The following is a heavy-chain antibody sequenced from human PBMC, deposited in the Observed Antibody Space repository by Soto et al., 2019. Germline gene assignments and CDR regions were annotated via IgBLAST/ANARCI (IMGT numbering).Heavy chain of an antibody. Sequence: GESLKVSCETSGFTFINYCIVWVRQETGKGLEWMGLIYPADSDTRYNPSFQGQVTISADTSTNTAFLHWSSLSASDSATYFCARTGRSGLRWLDFFDPWGQGTLVTVSS. CDR1: GFTFINYC. CDR2: IYPADSDT. CDR3: ARTGRSGLRWLDFFDP. J-gene: IGHJ5*02. D-gene: IGHD4-17*01. V-gene: IGHV5-51*01.